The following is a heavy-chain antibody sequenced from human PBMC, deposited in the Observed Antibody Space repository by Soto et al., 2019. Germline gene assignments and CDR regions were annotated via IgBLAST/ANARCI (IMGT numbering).Heavy chain of an antibody. CDR2: IYPGDSDT. J-gene: IGHJ6*02. CDR1: GYSFTSYW. CDR3: ARSVRDLPSGMDV. Sequence: PGESLKISCKGSGYSFTSYWIGLVRQMPGKGLEWMGIIYPGDSDTRYSPSFQGQVTISADKSISTAYLQWSSLKASDTAMYYCARSVRDLPSGMDVWGQGTTVTVSS. V-gene: IGHV5-51*01.